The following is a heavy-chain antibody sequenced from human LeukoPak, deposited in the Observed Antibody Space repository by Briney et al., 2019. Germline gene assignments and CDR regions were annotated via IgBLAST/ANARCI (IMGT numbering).Heavy chain of an antibody. CDR2: NSGST. Sequence: SETLSLTCTVSGGSISTSNYYWGWIRQPPGKGLEWIGNNSGSTYYNPSLKSRVTISVDTSKNQFSLKLSSVTAADTAVYYCARDKRVAVAGTYIYYYYMDVWGNGTTVTISS. D-gene: IGHD6-19*01. CDR1: GGSISTSNYY. V-gene: IGHV4-39*07. CDR3: ARDKRVAVAGTYIYYYYMDV. J-gene: IGHJ6*03.